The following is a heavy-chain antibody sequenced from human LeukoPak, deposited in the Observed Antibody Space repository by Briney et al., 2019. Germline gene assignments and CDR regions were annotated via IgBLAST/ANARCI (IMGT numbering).Heavy chain of an antibody. CDR3: TRNTVAAAGDD. Sequence: GRSLRLSCAAPGFMFHDYAIHWVRQAPGKGLERVSLISGDGGSTFYADSLKGRFTVSRDNAKNSLYLHMNSLRAEDTALYYCTRNTVAAAGDDWGQGTLVTVSS. J-gene: IGHJ4*02. D-gene: IGHD6-13*01. CDR2: ISGDGGST. V-gene: IGHV3-43*02. CDR1: GFMFHDYA.